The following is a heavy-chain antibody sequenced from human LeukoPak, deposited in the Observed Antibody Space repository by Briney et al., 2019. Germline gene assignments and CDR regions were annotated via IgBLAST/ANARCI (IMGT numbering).Heavy chain of an antibody. D-gene: IGHD3-10*01. J-gene: IGHJ2*01. CDR2: IYSSGST. CDR3: ARGMRQYYYGSGSYYNVNYFDL. CDR1: GGSITNYY. Sequence: PSETLSLTCTVSGGSITNYYWSWIRQPAGKGLEWIGHIYSSGSTNYNPSLKSRVTISVDTSTNQFSLKLSSVTAADTAVYYCARGMRQYYYGSGSYYNVNYFDLWGRGTLVTVSS. V-gene: IGHV4-4*07.